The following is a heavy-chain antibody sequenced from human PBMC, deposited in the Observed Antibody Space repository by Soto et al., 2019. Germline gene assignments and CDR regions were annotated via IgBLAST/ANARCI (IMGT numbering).Heavy chain of an antibody. CDR1: GFTFSSYS. CDR2: ISSSSSYI. V-gene: IGHV3-21*01. J-gene: IGHJ6*03. Sequence: GGSLRLSCAASGFTFSSYSMNWVRQAPGKGLEWVSSISSSSSYIYYADSVKGRFTISRDNAKNSLYLQMNSLRAEDTAVYYCARWYGDYVDYYYYMDVWGKGTTVTVSS. D-gene: IGHD4-17*01. CDR3: ARWYGDYVDYYYYMDV.